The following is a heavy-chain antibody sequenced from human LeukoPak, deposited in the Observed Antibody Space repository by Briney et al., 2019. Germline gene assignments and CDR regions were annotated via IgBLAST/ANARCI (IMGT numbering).Heavy chain of an antibody. CDR3: ASVQGYYDSSGYYWNWFDP. CDR2: IYYSGST. Sequence: PSETLSLTCTVSGGSISSYYWSWIRQPPGKGLEWIGYIYYSGSTNYNPSLKGRVTISVDTSKNQFSLKLSSVTAADTAVYYCASVQGYYDSSGYYWNWFDPWGQGTLVTVSS. J-gene: IGHJ5*02. D-gene: IGHD3-22*01. CDR1: GGSISSYY. V-gene: IGHV4-59*08.